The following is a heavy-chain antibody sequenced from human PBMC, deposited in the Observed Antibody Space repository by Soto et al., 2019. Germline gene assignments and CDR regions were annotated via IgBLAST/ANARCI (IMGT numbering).Heavy chain of an antibody. Sequence: GGSLRLSCAASGFTFSSYGMHWVRQAPGKGLEWVAVISYDGSNKYYADSVKGRFTISRDNSKNTLYLQMNSLRAEDTAVYYCAKDGSSITIFGVVINRGGNYYYYMDVWGKGTTVTVSS. J-gene: IGHJ6*03. CDR1: GFTFSSYG. CDR3: AKDGSSITIFGVVINRGGNYYYYMDV. V-gene: IGHV3-30*18. CDR2: ISYDGSNK. D-gene: IGHD3-3*01.